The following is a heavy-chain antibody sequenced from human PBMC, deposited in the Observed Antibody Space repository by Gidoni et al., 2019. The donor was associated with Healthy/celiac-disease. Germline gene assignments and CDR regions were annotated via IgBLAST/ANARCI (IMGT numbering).Heavy chain of an antibody. CDR2: IYYSGST. Sequence: QVQLQESGPGLVKPSETLSLTCTVSGGSISSYYWSWIRQPPGKGLEWIGYIYYSGSTNYNPSLKSRVTISVDTSKNQFSLKLSSVTAADTAVYYCARYSSSLGFDYWGQGTLVTVSS. J-gene: IGHJ4*02. V-gene: IGHV4-59*01. CDR3: ARYSSSLGFDY. D-gene: IGHD6-6*01. CDR1: GGSISSYY.